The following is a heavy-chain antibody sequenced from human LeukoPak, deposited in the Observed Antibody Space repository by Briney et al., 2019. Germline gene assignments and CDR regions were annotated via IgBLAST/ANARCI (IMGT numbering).Heavy chain of an antibody. Sequence: GRSLRLSCAASGFTFSSYAMHWVRQAPGKGLEWVAVISYDGSNKYYADSVKGRFTISRDNSKNTLYLQMNSLRAEDTAVYYCAKDGDFYDFWSGYQEWNFDYWGQGTLVTVSS. V-gene: IGHV3-30-3*01. D-gene: IGHD3-3*01. J-gene: IGHJ4*02. CDR3: AKDGDFYDFWSGYQEWNFDY. CDR1: GFTFSSYA. CDR2: ISYDGSNK.